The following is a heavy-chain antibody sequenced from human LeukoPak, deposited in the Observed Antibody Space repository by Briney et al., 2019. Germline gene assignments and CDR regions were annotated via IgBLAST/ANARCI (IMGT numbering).Heavy chain of an antibody. CDR2: IFTSGSTSGSP. J-gene: IGHJ6*03. CDR3: ARHQYYDSRGSHYYSYYYMDV. Sequence: PSETLSLTCTVSGGSINSGSYYWGWIRQPAGRGLEWIGRIFTSGSTSGSPNYNPSLKSRVTMSVDTSNNQFSLKLSSVTAADTAMYYCARHQYYDSRGSHYYSYYYMDVWGKGTTVTVSS. V-gene: IGHV4-61*02. D-gene: IGHD3-22*01. CDR1: GGSINSGSYY.